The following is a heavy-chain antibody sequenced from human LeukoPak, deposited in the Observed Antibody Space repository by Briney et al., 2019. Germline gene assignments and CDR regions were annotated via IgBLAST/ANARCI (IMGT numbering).Heavy chain of an antibody. CDR1: GHTLSELS. V-gene: IGHV1-24*01. Sequence: ASVKVSCKVSGHTLSELSMHWVRQAPGQGLEWMGGFDPEDGETLYAQKFQGRVTMTEDTTTDTAYMELTSLRSEDTAVYCAGGLISMSYWGQGSLVTVSS. CDR3: GGLISMSY. D-gene: IGHD3-16*02. J-gene: IGHJ4*02. CDR2: FDPEDGET.